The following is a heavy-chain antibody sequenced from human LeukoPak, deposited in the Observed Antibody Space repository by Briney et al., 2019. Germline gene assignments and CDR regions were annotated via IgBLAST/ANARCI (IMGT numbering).Heavy chain of an antibody. J-gene: IGHJ5*02. D-gene: IGHD5-12*01. CDR1: GGSFSGYY. CDR3: ARGRWGYSSYDYRKLNWFDP. CDR2: INHSGST. V-gene: IGHV4-34*01. Sequence: SETLSLTCAVYGGSFSGYYWSWIRQPPGKGLGWIGEINHSGSTNYNPSLKSRVTISVDTSKNQFSLKLSSVTAADTAVYYCARGRWGYSSYDYRKLNWFDPWGQGTLVTVSS.